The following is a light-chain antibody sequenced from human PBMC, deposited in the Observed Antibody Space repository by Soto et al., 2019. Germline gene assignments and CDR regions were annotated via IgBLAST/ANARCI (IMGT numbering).Light chain of an antibody. CDR1: SGHSSYI. CDR3: ETWDSNTRV. V-gene: IGLV4-60*02. J-gene: IGLJ3*02. Sequence: QPVLTQSSSASASLGSSVKLTCTLSSGHSSYIIAWHQQQPGKAPRYLMKLEGSGSYNKGSGVPDRFSGSSSGADRYLTISNLQFEEEADYYFETWDSNTRVFGGGTKLTVL. CDR2: LEGSGSY.